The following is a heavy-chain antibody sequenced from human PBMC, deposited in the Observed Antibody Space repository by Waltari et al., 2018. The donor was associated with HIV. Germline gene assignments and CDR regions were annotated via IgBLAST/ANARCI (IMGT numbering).Heavy chain of an antibody. CDR3: ARLNAEYFQH. V-gene: IGHV3-53*01. J-gene: IGHJ1*01. CDR2: IYAGGYT. Sequence: EVQLVESGGGLIQPGGSLRLSCAASGLTVSHSHMSWVRQPPGKGLEWVSVIYAGGYTYTADSVKGRFTISRDSSKNTVYLQMNSLKVDDTAVYYCARLNAEYFQHWGQGTLVTVSS. CDR1: GLTVSHSH.